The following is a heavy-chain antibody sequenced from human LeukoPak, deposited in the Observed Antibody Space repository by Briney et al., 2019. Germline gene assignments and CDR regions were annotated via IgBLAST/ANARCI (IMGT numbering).Heavy chain of an antibody. V-gene: IGHV3-48*02. D-gene: IGHD6-19*01. CDR3: ARGLGYSSTPFDY. Sequence: PGGSLRLSCAASGVTFSGYSMNWVRQAPGKGLEWVSYISGGSGTIYYADSVKGRFTISRDNAKNSLFLQMNSLRDEDTAVYYCARGLGYSSTPFDYWGQGTLVSVSS. J-gene: IGHJ4*02. CDR2: ISGGSGTI. CDR1: GVTFSGYS.